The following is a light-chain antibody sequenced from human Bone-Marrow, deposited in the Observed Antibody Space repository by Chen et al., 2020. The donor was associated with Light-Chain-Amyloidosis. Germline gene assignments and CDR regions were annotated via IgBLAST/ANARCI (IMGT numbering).Light chain of an antibody. V-gene: IGKV3-11*01. CDR3: QQRGSGPVYT. CDR1: QSVSSH. Sequence: EIVLTQSPATLSLSPGEGVTLSCRASQSVSSHLAWYQQKPGQAPRLLIYEASNRATGIPARFSGSGSGTDFTLTIGSLEPEDFAVYYCQQRGSGPVYTLGQGTKLEIK. CDR2: EAS. J-gene: IGKJ2*01.